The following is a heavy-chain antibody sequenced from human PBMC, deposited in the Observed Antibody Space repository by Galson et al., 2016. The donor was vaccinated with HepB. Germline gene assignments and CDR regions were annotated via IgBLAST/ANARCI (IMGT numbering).Heavy chain of an antibody. Sequence: SQRLSCAGSGVTFSTYAMHWVRQAPGKGLEWVAVTSFDGSKEYFAESVKGRFTISRDNSKNTMYLQMNSLRPDDTAVYYCAREEYNGYEVLAPCLDHWGQGTLVTVSS. V-gene: IGHV3-30*04. D-gene: IGHD5-12*01. J-gene: IGHJ5*02. CDR2: TSFDGSKE. CDR1: GVTFSTYA. CDR3: AREEYNGYEVLAPCLDH.